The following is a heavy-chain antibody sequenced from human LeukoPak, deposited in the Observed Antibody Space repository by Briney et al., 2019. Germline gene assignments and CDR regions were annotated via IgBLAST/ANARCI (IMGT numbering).Heavy chain of an antibody. J-gene: IGHJ6*03. D-gene: IGHD3-3*01. CDR1: GGSFSGYY. CDR3: ARGPTIFGVVIRYYYMDV. Sequence: SETLSLTCAVYGGSFSGYYWSWIRQPPGKGLEWIWEINHSGSTNYNPSLKSRVTISVDTSKNQFSLKLSSVTAADTAVYYCARGPTIFGVVIRYYYMDVWGKGTTVTVSS. CDR2: INHSGST. V-gene: IGHV4-34*01.